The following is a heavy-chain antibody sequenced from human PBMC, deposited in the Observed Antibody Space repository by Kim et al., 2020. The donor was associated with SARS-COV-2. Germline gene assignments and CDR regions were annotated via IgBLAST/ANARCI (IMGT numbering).Heavy chain of an antibody. CDR3: ARAGWVAGLDY. Sequence: KTRCTQWFQDRVTITRDPSASTAYMELNSLRSEDTAVYYCARAGWVAGLDYWGQGTLVTVSS. J-gene: IGHJ4*02. D-gene: IGHD6-19*01. V-gene: IGHV1-3*01. CDR2: KT.